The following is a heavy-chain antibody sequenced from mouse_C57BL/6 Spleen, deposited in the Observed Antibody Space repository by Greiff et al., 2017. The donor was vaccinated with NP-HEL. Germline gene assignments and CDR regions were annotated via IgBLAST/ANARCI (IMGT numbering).Heavy chain of an antibody. Sequence: EVQLVESGPGLVKPSQSLSLTCSVTGYSITSGYYWNWIRQFPGNKLEWMGYISYDGSNNYIPSLKNRISITRDTSKNQCFLKLNSVTTEDSATYCCSSEGAPGVDYWGQGTTLTVAS. J-gene: IGHJ2*01. CDR2: ISYDGSN. CDR1: GYSITSGYY. V-gene: IGHV3-6*01. CDR3: SSEGAPGVDY.